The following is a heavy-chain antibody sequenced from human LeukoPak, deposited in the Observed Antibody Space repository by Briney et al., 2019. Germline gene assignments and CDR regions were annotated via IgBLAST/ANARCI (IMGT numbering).Heavy chain of an antibody. CDR2: INPSSGES. J-gene: IGHJ4*01. V-gene: IGHV1-2*02. Sequence: ASVKVPCKASGYFFRVYYMHWVRQAPGQGLEWMAFINPSSGESNYAQTFQGRVTITSDTSISTAYLELNRLRTDDTAIYFCARDVHDYGGNSGFDYWGQGGLVIVSS. CDR1: GYFFRVYY. CDR3: ARDVHDYGGNSGFDY. D-gene: IGHD4-23*01.